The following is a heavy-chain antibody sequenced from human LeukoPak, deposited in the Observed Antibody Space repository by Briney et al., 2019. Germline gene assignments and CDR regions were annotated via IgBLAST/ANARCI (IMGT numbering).Heavy chain of an antibody. J-gene: IGHJ5*02. D-gene: IGHD3-10*01. Sequence: PGGSLRLSCAASGFTFSSYSMNWVRQAPGKGLEWVSSISSSSSYIYYADSVKGRFTISRDNAKNTLYLQMNSLRAEDTAVYYCANHGSGSYYLWIVSDWFDPWGQGTLVTVSS. CDR1: GFTFSSYS. CDR3: ANHGSGSYYLWIVSDWFDP. CDR2: ISSSSSYI. V-gene: IGHV3-21*04.